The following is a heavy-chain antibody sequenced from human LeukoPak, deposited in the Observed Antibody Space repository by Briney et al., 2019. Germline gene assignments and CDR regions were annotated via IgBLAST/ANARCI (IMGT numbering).Heavy chain of an antibody. CDR2: IRSKANNYAT. CDR3: TRHDKYRAWSDY. J-gene: IGHJ4*02. D-gene: IGHD6-19*01. Sequence: GGSLRLSCAASGFTFSGSAMHWVRQASGKGLEWVGRIRSKANNYATTYAASVKGRFTISRDDSKNTAYLQMNSLKTEDTAVYYCTRHDKYRAWSDYWGQGTLVTV. CDR1: GFTFSGSA. V-gene: IGHV3-73*01.